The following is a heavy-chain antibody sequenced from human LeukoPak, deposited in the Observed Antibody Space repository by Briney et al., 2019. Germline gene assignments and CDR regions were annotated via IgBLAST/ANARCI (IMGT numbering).Heavy chain of an antibody. CDR1: GFTFSSHS. J-gene: IGHJ3*02. V-gene: IGHV3-21*01. D-gene: IGHD2-15*01. CDR2: ISSSSYI. CDR3: ASPLGNGYGAAFDI. Sequence: PGGSLRLSCAASGFTFSSHSMNWVRQAPGKGLEWVSSISSSSYIYYADSVKGRFTISRDNAKNSLYLQMNSLRAEDTAVYYCASPLGNGYGAAFDIWGQGTMVTVSS.